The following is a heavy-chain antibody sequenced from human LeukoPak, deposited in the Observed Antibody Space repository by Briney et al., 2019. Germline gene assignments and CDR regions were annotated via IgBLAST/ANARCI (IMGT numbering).Heavy chain of an antibody. D-gene: IGHD6-19*01. J-gene: IGHJ4*02. Sequence: GGSLRLSCAASGFTFSSYGMHWVRQAPGKGLEWVAVIWYDGSNKYYADSVKGRFTISRDNSKNTLYLQMNSLRAEDTAVYYCASLPVMAVACTEVDYWGQGTLVTVSS. V-gene: IGHV3-33*01. CDR1: GFTFSSYG. CDR3: ASLPVMAVACTEVDY. CDR2: IWYDGSNK.